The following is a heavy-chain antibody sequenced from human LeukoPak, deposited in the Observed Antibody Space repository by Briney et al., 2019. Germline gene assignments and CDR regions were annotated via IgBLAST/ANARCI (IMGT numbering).Heavy chain of an antibody. D-gene: IGHD2-15*01. J-gene: IGHJ4*02. Sequence: GGSLRLSCAASGFTFSSYWMSWVRQAPGKGLEWVANIKQDGSEKYYVDSVKGRFTISRDNAKNSLYLQMNSLRAEDTAVYYCARTYCSGGSCYPAYFDYWGQGTLVTVSS. CDR2: IKQDGSEK. CDR3: ARTYCSGGSCYPAYFDY. CDR1: GFTFSSYW. V-gene: IGHV3-7*01.